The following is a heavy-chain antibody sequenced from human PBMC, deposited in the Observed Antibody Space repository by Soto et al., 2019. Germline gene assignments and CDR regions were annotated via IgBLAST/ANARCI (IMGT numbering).Heavy chain of an antibody. V-gene: IGHV3-23*01. Sequence: EVQLLESGGGLVEPGGSRRLSCAASGFTFRINAMTWVRQAPGKGLEWVSYTGGGGVSTYYADSVKGRFTSSRDDSKNTLYLQMNSLRAEDTALYYCAKIVGGGSHHDAFDIWGQGTMVTVSS. J-gene: IGHJ3*02. D-gene: IGHD2-15*01. CDR2: TGGGGVST. CDR3: AKIVGGGSHHDAFDI. CDR1: GFTFRINA.